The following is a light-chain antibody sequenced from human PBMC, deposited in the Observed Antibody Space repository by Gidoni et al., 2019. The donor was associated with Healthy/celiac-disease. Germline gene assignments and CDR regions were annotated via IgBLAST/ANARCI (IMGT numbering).Light chain of an antibody. CDR1: QSVSSN. CDR2: GAS. J-gene: IGKJ1*01. CDR3: QQYNNXPRT. Sequence: EIVMTQSPATLSVSPGERATLSCRASQSVSSNLAWYQQKPGQAPRLLIYGASTRATCIPARFSGSGSGTEFTLNISSLQSEDFAVYYCQQYNNXPRTFGQGTKVEXK. V-gene: IGKV3-15*01.